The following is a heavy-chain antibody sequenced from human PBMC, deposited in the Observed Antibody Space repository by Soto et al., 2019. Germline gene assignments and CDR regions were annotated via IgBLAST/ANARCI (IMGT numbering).Heavy chain of an antibody. Sequence: QVQLVQSGAEVKKPGSSVKVSCKASGGTFSSYAISWVRQAPGQGLEWLGGILPIFGTANYAQKFQGRLTITADQSTSTAYMELSSLRSEDTAVYYCARDGTCVDTAMVRFYYYGMDVWGQVTTVTVSS. CDR1: GGTFSSYA. V-gene: IGHV1-69*01. J-gene: IGHJ6*02. CDR2: ILPIFGTA. D-gene: IGHD5-18*01. CDR3: ARDGTCVDTAMVRFYYYGMDV.